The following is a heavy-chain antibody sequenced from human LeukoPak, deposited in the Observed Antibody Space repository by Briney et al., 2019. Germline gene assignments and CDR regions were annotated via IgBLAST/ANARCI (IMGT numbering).Heavy chain of an antibody. D-gene: IGHD3/OR15-3a*01. V-gene: IGHV4-59*01. CDR3: ARDMTTSGLDY. J-gene: IGHJ4*02. CDR2: IYYSDSGTT. Sequence: PSETLSPTCTVSGGSINSYHWSWIRQPPGKGLEWIGYIYYSDSGTTNYHPSLKRRVTISVDTSKRQIFLKLSSVSAADTAVYYCARDMTTSGLDYWGQGTLVTVSS. CDR1: GGSINSYH.